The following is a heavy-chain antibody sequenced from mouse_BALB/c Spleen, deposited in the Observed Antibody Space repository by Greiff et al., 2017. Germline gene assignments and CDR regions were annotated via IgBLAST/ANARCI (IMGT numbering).Heavy chain of an antibody. CDR2: INPSSGYT. CDR1: GYTFTSYT. J-gene: IGHJ2*01. V-gene: IGHV1-4*02. Sequence: VQLQQSAAELARPGASVKMSCKASGYTFTSYTMHWVKQRPGQGLEWIGYINPSSGYTEYNQKFKDKTTLTADKSSSTAYMQLSSLTSEDSAVYYCAEEDSSGLDYWGQGTTLTVSS. CDR3: AEEDSSGLDY. D-gene: IGHD3-2*01.